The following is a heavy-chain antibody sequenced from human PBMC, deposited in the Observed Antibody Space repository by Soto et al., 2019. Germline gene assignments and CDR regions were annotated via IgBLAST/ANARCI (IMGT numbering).Heavy chain of an antibody. CDR3: AHRVLRTVFGLVTTTAIYFDF. D-gene: IGHD3-3*01. CDR2: IYWDDDK. J-gene: IGHJ4*02. V-gene: IGHV2-5*02. CDR1: GFSLSTSGVG. Sequence: QITLNESGPPVVRPTEPLTLTCTFSGFSLSTSGVGVGWIRQSPGKAPEWLALIYWDDDKRYSESLKSRLTITKDTSKNQVVLTMANLDPADTATYYCAHRVLRTVFGLVTTTAIYFDFWGPGTPVAVSS.